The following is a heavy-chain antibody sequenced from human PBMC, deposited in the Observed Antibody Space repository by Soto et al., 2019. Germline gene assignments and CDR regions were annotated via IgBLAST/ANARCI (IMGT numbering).Heavy chain of an antibody. D-gene: IGHD2-8*02. Sequence: SGGSLRLSCTVSGFTFSKFWMSWVRQAPGKGLEWVANIKDDGSQSYYVDSVKGRFTISRDNAKNSLYLQVNSLRVDDTAVYYCARLLLYSASGRGWFDPRGQGTLVTVSS. V-gene: IGHV3-7*03. CDR2: IKDDGSQS. CDR3: ARLLLYSASGRGWFDP. J-gene: IGHJ5*02. CDR1: GFTFSKFW.